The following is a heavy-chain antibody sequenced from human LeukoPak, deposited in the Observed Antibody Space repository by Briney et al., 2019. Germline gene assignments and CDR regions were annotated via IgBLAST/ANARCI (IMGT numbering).Heavy chain of an antibody. Sequence: ASVKVSCRVPGYTVTDLSMNWVRQALGKGLEWMGGFDPEDGETIYAQKFQGRVTMTEDTSTDTAYMELSSLTSEDTAVYYCATDFYRGHQFDYWGQGTLVTVSS. V-gene: IGHV1-24*01. CDR2: FDPEDGET. J-gene: IGHJ4*02. CDR3: ATDFYRGHQFDY. CDR1: GYTVTDLS. D-gene: IGHD2/OR15-2a*01.